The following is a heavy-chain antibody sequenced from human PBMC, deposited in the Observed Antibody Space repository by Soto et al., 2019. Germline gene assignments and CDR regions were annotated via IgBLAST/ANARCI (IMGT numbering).Heavy chain of an antibody. CDR1: GFTFSSYS. J-gene: IGHJ4*02. CDR3: ARDINSGYDTGSDY. Sequence: QVQLVESGGGVVQPGRSLRLSCAASGFTFSSYSMHWVRQAPGKGLEWVAVISYDGSNKYYADSVKGRFTISRDNSKNTLYLQMNSLRAEDTAVYYCARDINSGYDTGSDYWGQGTLVTVSS. D-gene: IGHD5-12*01. V-gene: IGHV3-30-3*01. CDR2: ISYDGSNK.